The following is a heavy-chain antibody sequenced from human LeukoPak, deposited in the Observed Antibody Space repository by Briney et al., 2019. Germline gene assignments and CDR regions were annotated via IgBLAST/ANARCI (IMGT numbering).Heavy chain of an antibody. Sequence: SETLSLTCTVSSASISSNDHYWSWIGQPPGKGLEWIGYIHHSGSTYYNPSLKSRVTISVETSKKHFSLKLRSVTAADTAVYYCARATITMALVIPADAFDISGQGTMVTVSS. J-gene: IGHJ3*02. V-gene: IGHV4-30-4*08. D-gene: IGHD3-10*01. CDR2: IHHSGST. CDR3: ARATITMALVIPADAFDI. CDR1: SASISSNDHY.